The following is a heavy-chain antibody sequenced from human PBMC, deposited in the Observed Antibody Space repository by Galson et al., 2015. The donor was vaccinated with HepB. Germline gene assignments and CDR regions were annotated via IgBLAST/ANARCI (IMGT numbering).Heavy chain of an antibody. CDR2: ISWNSGSI. V-gene: IGHV3-9*01. CDR1: GFTFDDYA. J-gene: IGHJ5*02. Sequence: SLRLSCAASGFTFDDYAMHWVRQAPGKGLEWVSGISWNSGSIGYADSVKGRFTISRDNAKNSLYLQMNSLRAEDTALYYCAKEGGESSSWPEHNWFDPWGQGTLVTVSS. D-gene: IGHD6-13*01. CDR3: AKEGGESSSWPEHNWFDP.